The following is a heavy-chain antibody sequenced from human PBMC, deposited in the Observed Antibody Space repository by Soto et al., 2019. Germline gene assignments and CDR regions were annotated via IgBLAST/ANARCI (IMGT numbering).Heavy chain of an antibody. Sequence: QITLKESGPTLVKPTQTLTLTCTFSGFSLSTSGVGVGWIRQPPGKALEWLALIYWDDDKRYSPSLKSRLTXIXXPSKHQVVLRMTNMAPVHTATYSCAHRFGDFPFAYWGQGTLVTVSS. J-gene: IGHJ4*02. CDR2: IYWDDDK. D-gene: IGHD3-10*01. V-gene: IGHV2-5*02. CDR1: GFSLSTSGVG. CDR3: AHRFGDFPFAY.